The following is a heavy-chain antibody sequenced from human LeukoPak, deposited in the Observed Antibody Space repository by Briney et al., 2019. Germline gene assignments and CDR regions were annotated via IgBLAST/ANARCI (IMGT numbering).Heavy chain of an antibody. CDR3: ARDVGLWLLNRGD. Sequence: ASVKVSCKASGYTFTGYYIHWVRQAPGQGLEWMGRINPNSGGTNYAQKFQGRVTMTRDTSISTAYMELSRLRSDDTAVYYCARDVGLWLLNRGDWGQGTLVTVSS. D-gene: IGHD5-24*01. J-gene: IGHJ4*02. V-gene: IGHV1-2*06. CDR1: GYTFTGYY. CDR2: INPNSGGT.